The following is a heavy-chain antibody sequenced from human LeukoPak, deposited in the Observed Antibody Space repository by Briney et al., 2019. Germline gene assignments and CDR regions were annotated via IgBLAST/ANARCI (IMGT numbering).Heavy chain of an antibody. CDR3: TKNAGRREGWFDP. V-gene: IGHV3-30*02. D-gene: IGHD1-26*01. J-gene: IGHJ5*02. CDR1: GLTFRRYG. Sequence: GGSLRLSCAASGLTFRRYGMHWVRQTPGKGLAWVAFIESDESIRQYADLVKGRFTISRDNSKNMLYLQMNSLTTEDTAMYYCTKNAGRREGWFDPWGQGTLVTVSS. CDR2: IESDESIR.